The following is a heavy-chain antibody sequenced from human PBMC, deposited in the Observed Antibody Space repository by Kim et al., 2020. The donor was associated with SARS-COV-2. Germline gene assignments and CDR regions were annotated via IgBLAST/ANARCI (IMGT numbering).Heavy chain of an antibody. V-gene: IGHV3-30*02. D-gene: IGHD4-17*01. J-gene: IGHJ5*02. Sequence: VKGRFTISRDNSKNTLYLQMNSLRAEDTAVYYCAKDRLATTVTSGNWFDPWGQGTLVTVSS. CDR3: AKDRLATTVTSGNWFDP.